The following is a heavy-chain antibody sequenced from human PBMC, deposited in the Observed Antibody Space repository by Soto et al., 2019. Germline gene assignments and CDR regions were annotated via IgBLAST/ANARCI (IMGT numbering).Heavy chain of an antibody. D-gene: IGHD1-26*01. V-gene: IGHV3-15*01. CDR1: GFTFSKAW. CDR3: TTDSGMSPYSFDY. J-gene: IGHJ4*02. CDR2: IMSKTDGGTT. Sequence: GGSLRLSCATSGFTFSKAWVGWVRQAPGKGLEWVGRIMSKTDGGTTDYAAPVKGRFTISRDDSKSTLYLQMNSLKTEDTAFYYCTTDSGMSPYSFDYWGQGTLVTVSS.